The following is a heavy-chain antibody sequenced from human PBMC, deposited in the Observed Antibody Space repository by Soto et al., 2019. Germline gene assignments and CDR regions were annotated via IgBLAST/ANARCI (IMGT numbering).Heavy chain of an antibody. D-gene: IGHD6-19*01. V-gene: IGHV4-30-2*01. CDR3: ARAGGLGAVAVDY. CDR1: GGSISSGGYS. CDR2: IDQSGST. J-gene: IGHJ4*02. Sequence: QLQLQESGSGLVKPSQTLSLTCAVSGGSISSGGYSWSWIRQPPGKGLEWIGYIDQSGSTYYNPSIKSRVTISVDRSKNEFSLKLSSVTAEDTAVYYAARAGGLGAVAVDYWGQGTLVTVSS.